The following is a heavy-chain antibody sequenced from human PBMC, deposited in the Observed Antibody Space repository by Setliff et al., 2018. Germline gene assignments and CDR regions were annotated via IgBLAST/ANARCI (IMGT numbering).Heavy chain of an antibody. CDR1: GGSFSTYY. D-gene: IGHD3-22*01. J-gene: IGHJ3*01. CDR3: ASPRLSYYDNGAFPSDAFDL. V-gene: IGHV4-34*01. Sequence: SETLSLTCAVYGGSFSTYYWNWIRQPPGKGLEWIGEINHSGSTNYNPSLKSRVTISVDTSKNQFSLKLRSVTAADTAVYYYASPRLSYYDNGAFPSDAFDLWGQGTMVTVSS. CDR2: INHSGST.